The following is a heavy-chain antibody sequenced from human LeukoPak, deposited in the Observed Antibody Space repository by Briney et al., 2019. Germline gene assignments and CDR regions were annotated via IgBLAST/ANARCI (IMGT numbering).Heavy chain of an antibody. J-gene: IGHJ5*02. Sequence: ASVKVSCKASGYTFTSYYMHWVRQAPGQGLEWMGIINHNGGSTSYAQKFQGRVTMTRDTSTSTVYMELSSLRSEDTAVYYCARGGIVVVVAALRWFDPWGQGTLVSVSS. V-gene: IGHV1-46*01. CDR3: ARGGIVVVVAALRWFDP. CDR1: GYTFTSYY. D-gene: IGHD2-15*01. CDR2: INHNGGST.